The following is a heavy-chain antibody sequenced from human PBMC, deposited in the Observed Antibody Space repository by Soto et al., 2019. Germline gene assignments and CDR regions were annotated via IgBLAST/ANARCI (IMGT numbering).Heavy chain of an antibody. Sequence: ASETLSLTCTVSGGTISSGDYCWSWSRQPPGKGLEWIGYIYYSGSTNYNPSLSSRGTISVHTSKNQFSLKLSSVTAADKAVYYWARLGRRSSSWYGGYYYYYGMDVWGQGTTVTVSS. CDR3: ARLGRRSSSWYGGYYYYYGMDV. V-gene: IGHV4-30-4*01. D-gene: IGHD6-13*01. CDR1: GGTISSGDYC. J-gene: IGHJ6*02. CDR2: IYYSGST.